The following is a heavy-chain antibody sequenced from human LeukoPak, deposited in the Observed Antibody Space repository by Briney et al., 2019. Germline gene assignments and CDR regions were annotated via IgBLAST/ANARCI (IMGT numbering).Heavy chain of an antibody. D-gene: IGHD6-19*01. Sequence: SETLSLTCTVSRGSVSNYYWSWTRQPPGKGLEWIGYIYYSGSSNYNPSLNSRVTISVDTSKNQFSLKLSSVTAADTAVYYCARGPARYSSGWYYFDYWGQGILVTVSS. V-gene: IGHV4-59*02. CDR1: RGSVSNYY. CDR3: ARGPARYSSGWYYFDY. J-gene: IGHJ4*01. CDR2: IYYSGSS.